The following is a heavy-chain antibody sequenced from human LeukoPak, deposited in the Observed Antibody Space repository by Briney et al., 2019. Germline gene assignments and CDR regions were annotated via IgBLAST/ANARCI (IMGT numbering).Heavy chain of an antibody. Sequence: GESLKISCKGSGYSFSSYWIAWVRQMPGKGLEWMGIIHPGNSETTYNPSFRGHVTMSADRSVTTAYLQWSSLEASDTAMYYCARHVDYYDSSPMGYWGQGTLVTVSS. CDR3: ARHVDYYDSSPMGY. CDR1: GYSFSSYW. J-gene: IGHJ4*02. D-gene: IGHD3-22*01. CDR2: IHPGNSET. V-gene: IGHV5-51*01.